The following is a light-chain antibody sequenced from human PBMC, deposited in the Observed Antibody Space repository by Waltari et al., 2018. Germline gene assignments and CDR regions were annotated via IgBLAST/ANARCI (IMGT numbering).Light chain of an antibody. CDR3: QQSYSTPLYT. Sequence: DIQMTQSPSSLSASVVDRVTITCRASQSISSSLNWYQQKPGKAPKLLIYAASRLQSGVPSRFSGSGSGTDFTLTISSLQPEDFATYYCQQSYSTPLYTFGQGTKLEIK. CDR2: AAS. CDR1: QSISSS. J-gene: IGKJ2*01. V-gene: IGKV1-39*01.